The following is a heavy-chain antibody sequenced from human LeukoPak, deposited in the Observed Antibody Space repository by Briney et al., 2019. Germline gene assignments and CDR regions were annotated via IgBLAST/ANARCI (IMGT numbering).Heavy chain of an antibody. CDR1: GGSISSYY. CDR2: IYYSGST. CDR3: ARGAYGFDY. J-gene: IGHJ4*02. V-gene: IGHV4-59*01. Sequence: SETLSLTCTVSGGSISSYYWSWIRQPPGKGLEWIGYIYYSGSTHYNPSLKSRVTISVDTSKNQFSLKLSSVTAADTAAYYCARGAYGFDYWGQGTLVTVSS. D-gene: IGHD2-21*01.